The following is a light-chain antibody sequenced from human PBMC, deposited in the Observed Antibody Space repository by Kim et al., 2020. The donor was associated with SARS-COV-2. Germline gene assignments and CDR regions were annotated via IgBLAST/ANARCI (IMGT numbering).Light chain of an antibody. CDR2: HVS. J-gene: IGLJ2*01. CDR1: SSDVGVYHY. Sequence: HAVTISRSVSSSDVGVYHYVSWYQQHPGKTPTRVIYHVSTRTTGVPDRFSGSKSGNTASLTISGLQAEDEADYYCCSYAGSYGVVFGGGTKLTVL. CDR3: CSYAGSYGVV. V-gene: IGLV2-11*01.